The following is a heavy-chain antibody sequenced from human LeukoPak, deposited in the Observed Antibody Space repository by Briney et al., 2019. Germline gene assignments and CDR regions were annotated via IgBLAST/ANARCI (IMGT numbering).Heavy chain of an antibody. J-gene: IGHJ6*03. CDR1: GGSFTGYA. V-gene: IGHV1-69*13. CDR3: ATGVPSRPYYFYYMDV. D-gene: IGHD3-10*01. Sequence: ASVKVSCKTFGGSFTGYAISWVRQAPGQGLEWMGGIIPIFGTPNYAQTFQGRVTITADESTSTAYMELSRLRSEDTAVYYCATGVPSRPYYFYYMDVWGKGTTVTVSS. CDR2: IIPIFGTP.